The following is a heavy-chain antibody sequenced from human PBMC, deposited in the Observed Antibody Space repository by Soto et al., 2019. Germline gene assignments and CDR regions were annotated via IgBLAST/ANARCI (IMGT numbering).Heavy chain of an antibody. J-gene: IGHJ6*02. D-gene: IGHD3-3*02. CDR1: GFTFSSYS. V-gene: IGHV3-21*01. Sequence: PGGSLRLFCAASGFTFSSYSMNWVRQAPGKGLEWVSSISSSSSYIYYADSVKGRFTISRDNAKNSLYLQMNSLRAEDTAVYYCARDTITVPEQFWSGYSGYYCGMDVWGQGTTVTVSS. CDR3: ARDTITVPEQFWSGYSGYYCGMDV. CDR2: ISSSSSYI.